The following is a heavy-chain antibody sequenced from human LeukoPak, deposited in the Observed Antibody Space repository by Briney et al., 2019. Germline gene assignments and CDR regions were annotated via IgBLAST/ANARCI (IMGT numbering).Heavy chain of an antibody. CDR3: AKAPRAAAGTYNGMDV. V-gene: IGHV3-23*01. D-gene: IGHD6-13*01. Sequence: GGSLRLSCAASGFTFSSYAMSWVRQAPGKGLEWVSAISGSGGSTYYAASVKGRFTISRDNSQDTLYLQMNGLRAEDTAVYYCAKAPRAAAGTYNGMDVWGQGTTVTVSS. CDR2: ISGSGGST. CDR1: GFTFSSYA. J-gene: IGHJ6*02.